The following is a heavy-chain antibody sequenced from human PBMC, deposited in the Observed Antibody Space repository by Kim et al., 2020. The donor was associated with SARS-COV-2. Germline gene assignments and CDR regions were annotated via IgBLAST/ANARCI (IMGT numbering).Heavy chain of an antibody. CDR3: ARGRYCSGGSCYTIDY. CDR2: INPSGGST. V-gene: IGHV1-46*01. D-gene: IGHD2-15*01. CDR1: GYTFTSYY. J-gene: IGHJ4*02. Sequence: ASVKVSCKASGYTFTSYYMHWVRQAPGQGLEWMGIINPSGGSTSYAQKFQGRVTMTRDTSTSTVYMELSSLRSEDTAVYYCARGRYCSGGSCYTIDYWGQGTLVTVSS.